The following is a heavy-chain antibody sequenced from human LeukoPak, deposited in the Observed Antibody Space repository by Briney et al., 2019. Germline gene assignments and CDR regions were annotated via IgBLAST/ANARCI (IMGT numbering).Heavy chain of an antibody. CDR3: AKDQRREQWLVSPDAFDI. J-gene: IGHJ3*02. D-gene: IGHD6-19*01. V-gene: IGHV3-48*01. CDR2: ITRSGTI. CDR1: GFTSSTYD. Sequence: GGSLRLSCAASGFTSSTYDMSWVLRAPGTGLEWVSYITRSGTIYYADSVKGRFTISRDNAKNSLSLQMNSLRAEGTAVYYCAKDQRREQWLVSPDAFDIWGQGTMVTVSS.